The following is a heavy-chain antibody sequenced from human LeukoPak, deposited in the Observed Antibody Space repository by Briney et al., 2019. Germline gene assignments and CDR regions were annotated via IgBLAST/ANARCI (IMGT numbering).Heavy chain of an antibody. J-gene: IGHJ2*01. CDR3: AKVVYDSRGYPARYFDL. Sequence: GGSLRLSCAASGFTFSTYAMSSVRQAPAKGLQWVSGICSGGGSTYYPDSVKGRFTISRDNSKNTLNLQMNSLRAEDTVVYYCAKVVYDSRGYPARYFDLWGRGTLVTVSS. V-gene: IGHV3-23*01. CDR1: GFTFSTYA. D-gene: IGHD3-22*01. CDR2: ICSGGGST.